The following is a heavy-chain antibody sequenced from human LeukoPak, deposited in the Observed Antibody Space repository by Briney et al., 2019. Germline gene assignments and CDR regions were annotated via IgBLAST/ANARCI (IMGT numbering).Heavy chain of an antibody. CDR3: ARRWEEYFFDY. V-gene: IGHV3-48*04. D-gene: IGHD1-26*01. CDR1: GFTFSSYG. J-gene: IGHJ4*02. Sequence: GGSLRLSCAASGFTFSSYGMHWVRQAPGKGLEWISYISTGGSSKYYADSVKGRFTISRDNAKYSLYLQMNSLRAGDTAIYYCARRWEEYFFDYWGQGTLVTVSS. CDR2: ISTGGSSK.